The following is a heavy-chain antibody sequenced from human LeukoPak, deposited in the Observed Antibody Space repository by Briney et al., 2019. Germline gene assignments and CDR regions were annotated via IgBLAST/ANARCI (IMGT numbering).Heavy chain of an antibody. V-gene: IGHV1-69*04. CDR3: ARDSGDSSGYYPH. J-gene: IGHJ4*02. D-gene: IGHD3-22*01. CDR1: GGTFSSYA. CDR2: IIPILGIA. Sequence: SVKVSCKASGGTFSSYAISWVRQAPGQGLEWMGRIIPILGIANYAQKFQGRVTITADKSASTAYMELSSLRSEDTAVYYCARDSGDSSGYYPHWGQGTLVTVS.